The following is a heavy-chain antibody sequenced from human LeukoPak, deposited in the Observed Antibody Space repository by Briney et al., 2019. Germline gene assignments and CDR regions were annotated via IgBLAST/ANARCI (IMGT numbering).Heavy chain of an antibody. CDR3: VRRVGVSRFHYFDP. V-gene: IGHV3-33*01. J-gene: IGHJ5*02. CDR2: IWYDASKK. CDR1: GFTFSSFG. D-gene: IGHD6-13*01. Sequence: GGSLRLSCAASGFTFSSFGMHWVRQAPGKGLGGVAVIWYDASKKYYADSVKGRFTISRDNSKNTLFLQMNSLRDDDTAVYYCVRRVGVSRFHYFDPWGQGTLVIVSS.